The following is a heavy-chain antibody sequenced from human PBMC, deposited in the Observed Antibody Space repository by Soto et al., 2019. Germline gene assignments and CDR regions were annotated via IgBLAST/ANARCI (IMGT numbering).Heavy chain of an antibody. J-gene: IGHJ4*02. CDR1: GGSISSGDYY. V-gene: IGHV4-30-4*01. CDR2: IYYSGST. Sequence: QVQLQESGPGLVKPSQTLSLTCTVSGGSISSGDYYWSWIRQPPGKGLEWIGYIYYSGSTYYNPSLKSRVTISVDTSKNQCSLKLSSVTAADTAVYYCARVTDPYDGSGSAPFDYWGQGTLVTVSS. D-gene: IGHD3-10*01. CDR3: ARVTDPYDGSGSAPFDY.